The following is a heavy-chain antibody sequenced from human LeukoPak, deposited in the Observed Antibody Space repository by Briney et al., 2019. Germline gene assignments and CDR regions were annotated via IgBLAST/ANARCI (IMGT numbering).Heavy chain of an antibody. CDR1: GFTFDDYA. J-gene: IGHJ3*02. V-gene: IGHV3-9*01. Sequence: GRSLRLSCAASGFTFDDYAMHWVRQAPEKGLEWVSGISWNSGSTGYADSVKGRFTISRDNAKNSLYLQMNSLRAEDTALYYCAKDIKAANYGGVFAIWGQGTMVTVSS. D-gene: IGHD2-8*02. CDR3: AKDIKAANYGGVFAI. CDR2: ISWNSGST.